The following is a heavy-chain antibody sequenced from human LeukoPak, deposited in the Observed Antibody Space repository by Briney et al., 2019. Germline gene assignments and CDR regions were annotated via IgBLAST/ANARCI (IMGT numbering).Heavy chain of an antibody. CDR3: ARDSNRLYDSSGYHWFDP. CDR1: GYTFTGYY. V-gene: IGHV1-2*02. J-gene: IGHJ5*02. D-gene: IGHD3-22*01. CDR2: INPNSGGT. Sequence: ASVKVSCKASGYTFTGYYMHWVRQAPGQGLEWMGWINPNSGGTNYAQKFQGRVTMIRDMSTSTVYMELSSLRSEDTAVYYCARDSNRLYDSSGYHWFDPWGQGTLVTVSS.